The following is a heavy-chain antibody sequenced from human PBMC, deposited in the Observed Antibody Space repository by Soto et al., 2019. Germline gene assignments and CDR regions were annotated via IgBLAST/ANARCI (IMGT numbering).Heavy chain of an antibody. V-gene: IGHV1-69*12. D-gene: IGHD1-26*01. CDR3: ARDQGGSFLFNWFDI. CDR1: GAIFNFHS. Sequence: VQLTQTEAQFKQPGSSMKGSCQTSGAIFNFHSFNLVRQAPCLGLGWLGGFNPLYNTPSYAPKFQGRVTITADDATKTVLLEMTSLRSDDSGVYFCARDQGGSFLFNWFDIWGQGTLVTVSP. J-gene: IGHJ5*02. CDR2: FNPLYNTP.